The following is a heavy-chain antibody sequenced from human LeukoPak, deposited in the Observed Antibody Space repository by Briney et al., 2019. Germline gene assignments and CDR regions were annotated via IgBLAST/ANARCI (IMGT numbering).Heavy chain of an antibody. D-gene: IGHD3-22*01. J-gene: IGHJ4*02. CDR3: ARDYYDSSGYCLDY. V-gene: IGHV3-11*01. Sequence: GGSLRLSCAASGFTFSSYAMSWIRQAPGKGLEWVSYISSSGSTIYYADSVKGRFTISRDNAKNSLYLQMNSLRAEDTAVYYCARDYYDSSGYCLDYWGQGTLVTVSS. CDR1: GFTFSSYA. CDR2: ISSSGSTI.